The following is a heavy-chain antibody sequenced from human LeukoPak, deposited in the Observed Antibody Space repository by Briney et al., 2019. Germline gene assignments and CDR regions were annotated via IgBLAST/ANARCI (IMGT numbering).Heavy chain of an antibody. Sequence: PSETLSLTCAVSSGSISGHYWSWIRQPPGKGLEWIGYVYYTGKTYYTSSLRGRVTISVDTSKNHFSLKLTSVTAADTAIYYCARLLDNDSSGDPDTFDMWGQGTMVTVSS. CDR1: SGSISGHY. CDR3: ARLLDNDSSGDPDTFDM. CDR2: VYYTGKT. J-gene: IGHJ3*02. V-gene: IGHV4-59*11. D-gene: IGHD3-22*01.